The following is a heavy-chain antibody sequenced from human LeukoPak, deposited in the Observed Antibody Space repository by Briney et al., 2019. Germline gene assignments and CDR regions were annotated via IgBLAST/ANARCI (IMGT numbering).Heavy chain of an antibody. CDR1: GGSISSGSYY. V-gene: IGHV4-61*02. Sequence: SQTLSLTCTVSGGSISSGSYYWSWIRQPAGKGLEWIVRIYTSGSTNYNPSLKSRVTISVDTSKNQFSLKLSSVTAADTAVYYCARDGTYYYDSSGPPTNFDIWGQGTMVTVSS. D-gene: IGHD3-22*01. CDR3: ARDGTYYYDSSGPPTNFDI. J-gene: IGHJ3*02. CDR2: IYTSGST.